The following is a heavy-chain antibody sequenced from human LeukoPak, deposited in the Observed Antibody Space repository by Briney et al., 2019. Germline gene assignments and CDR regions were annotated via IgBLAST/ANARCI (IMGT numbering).Heavy chain of an antibody. CDR2: IYYSGST. Sequence: SETLSLTCTVSGGSISSGDYYWSWIRQPPGKGLEWIGYIYYSGSTYYNPSLKSRVSMSVDTSKNQFSLKLSSVTAADTAVYYCAGRTSITMTVYPPNTFDIWGQGTMVTVSS. V-gene: IGHV4-30-4*01. J-gene: IGHJ3*02. D-gene: IGHD3-22*01. CDR1: GGSISSGDYY. CDR3: AGRTSITMTVYPPNTFDI.